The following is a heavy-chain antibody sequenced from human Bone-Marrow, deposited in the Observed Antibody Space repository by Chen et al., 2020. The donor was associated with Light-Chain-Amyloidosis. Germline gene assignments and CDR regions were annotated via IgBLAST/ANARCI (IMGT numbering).Heavy chain of an antibody. CDR2: IYYSGST. CDR1: GGSISCSSYY. D-gene: IGHD3-22*01. J-gene: IGHJ4*02. Sequence: QLQLQESGPGLVKPSETLSLTCTVSGGSISCSSYYWGWIRQPPGKGLEWIGSIYYSGSTYYNPSLKSRVTISVDTSKNQFSLKLSSVTAADTAVYYCARVGSDYYDNSGFYPLDYWGQGTLVTVSS. CDR3: ARVGSDYYDNSGFYPLDY. V-gene: IGHV4-39*07.